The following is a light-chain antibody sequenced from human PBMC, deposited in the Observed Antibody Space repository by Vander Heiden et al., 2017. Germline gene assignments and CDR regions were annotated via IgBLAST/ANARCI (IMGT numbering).Light chain of an antibody. CDR3: SSYTSSSLVV. V-gene: IGLV2-14*01. CDR2: DVS. Sequence: QSALTQPASVSGSPGQSITISCTGTSSDVGGYNYVSWYQQHPGKAPKLMIYDVSNRPSGVANRFSGSKSGNTASLNISGLQDEDEADYYCSSYTSSSLVVFGGGTKLTVL. CDR1: SSDVGGYNY. J-gene: IGLJ2*01.